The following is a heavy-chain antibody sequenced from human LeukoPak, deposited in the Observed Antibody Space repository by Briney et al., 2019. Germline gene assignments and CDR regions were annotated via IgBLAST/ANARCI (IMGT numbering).Heavy chain of an antibody. CDR3: ARDLRAYYDILTGYHRPDAFDI. D-gene: IGHD3-9*01. Sequence: VASVKVSCKASGYTFTSYYMHWVRQAPGQGLEWMGIINPSGGSTSYAQKFQGRVTMTRDTSTSTVYMELSSLRSEDTAVYYCARDLRAYYDILTGYHRPDAFDIWGQGTMVTVSS. CDR2: INPSGGST. CDR1: GYTFTSYY. J-gene: IGHJ3*02. V-gene: IGHV1-46*01.